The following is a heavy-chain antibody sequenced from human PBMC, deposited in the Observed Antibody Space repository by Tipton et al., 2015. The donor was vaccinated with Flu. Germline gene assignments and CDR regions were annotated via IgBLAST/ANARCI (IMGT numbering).Heavy chain of an antibody. D-gene: IGHD6-25*01. Sequence: LRLSCTVSGGSISSYYWSWIRQPPGKGLEWIGYIYYSGSTNYNPSLKSRVTISVDTSKNQFSLKLSSVTAADTAVYYCARLGKGPAGYLTDPWGQGTLVTVSS. J-gene: IGHJ5*02. V-gene: IGHV4-59*08. CDR2: IYYSGST. CDR1: GGSISSYY. CDR3: ARLGKGPAGYLTDP.